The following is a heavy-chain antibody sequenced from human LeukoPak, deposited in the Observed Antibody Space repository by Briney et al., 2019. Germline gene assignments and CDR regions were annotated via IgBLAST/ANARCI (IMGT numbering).Heavy chain of an antibody. CDR2: IRYDGDNK. CDR1: GFTFSTYG. CDR3: AKRDIAAAGSPSAFDI. V-gene: IGHV3-30*02. Sequence: PGGSLRLSCAASGFTFSTYGMHWVRQAPGKGPEWVAFIRYDGDNKHYADSVKGRFTISRDNSKNTLYLQMNSLRPEDTAVYYCAKRDIAAAGSPSAFDIWGQGTMVTVSS. J-gene: IGHJ3*02. D-gene: IGHD6-13*01.